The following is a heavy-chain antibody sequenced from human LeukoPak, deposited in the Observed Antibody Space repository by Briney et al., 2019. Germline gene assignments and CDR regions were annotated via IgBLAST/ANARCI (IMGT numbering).Heavy chain of an antibody. D-gene: IGHD3-3*01. Sequence: SETLSLTCSVYGGSFSGYYWSWIRQPPGKGLEWIGEINHSGSTNYNPSLKSRVTISVDTSKNQFSLKLSSVTAADTAVYYCARGRGTIFGVVIGIYYYYGMDIWGQGTTVTVSS. V-gene: IGHV4-34*01. J-gene: IGHJ6*02. CDR1: GGSFSGYY. CDR3: ARGRGTIFGVVIGIYYYYGMDI. CDR2: INHSGST.